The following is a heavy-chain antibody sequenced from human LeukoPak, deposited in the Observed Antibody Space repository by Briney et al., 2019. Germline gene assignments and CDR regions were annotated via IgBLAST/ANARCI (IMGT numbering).Heavy chain of an antibody. D-gene: IGHD3-22*01. CDR2: INPNSGGT. CDR3: ASDNLDYDSSGYYYVGFDY. CDR1: GYTFTGYY. J-gene: IGHJ4*02. V-gene: IGHV1-2*02. Sequence: GASVKVSCKASGYTFTGYYMHWVRQAPGQGLEWMGWINPNSGGTNYAQKFQGRVTMTRDTSISTAYMELSRLRSDDTAAYYCASDNLDYDSSGYYYVGFDYWGQGTLVTVSS.